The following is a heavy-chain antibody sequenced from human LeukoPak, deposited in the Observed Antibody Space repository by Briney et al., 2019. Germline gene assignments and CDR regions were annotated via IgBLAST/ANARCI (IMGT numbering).Heavy chain of an antibody. Sequence: PSETLSLTCTVSGGSISSYYWSWIRQPPGKALEWMGYIYYSGSTNYNPSLKSRVTISVDTSKNQFSLKLSSVTAADTAVYYCARAELDCTNGVCYRAEYFQHWGQGTLVTVSS. CDR1: GGSISSYY. CDR3: ARAELDCTNGVCYRAEYFQH. V-gene: IGHV4-59*01. CDR2: IYYSGST. J-gene: IGHJ1*01. D-gene: IGHD2-8*01.